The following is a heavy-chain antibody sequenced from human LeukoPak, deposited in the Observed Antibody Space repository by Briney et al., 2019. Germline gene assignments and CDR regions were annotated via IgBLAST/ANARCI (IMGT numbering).Heavy chain of an antibody. CDR2: ISSSGSTI. V-gene: IGHV3-11*01. CDR1: GFTFSDYY. Sequence: GGSLRLSCAASGFTFSDYYMSWIRQAPGKGLEWVSYISSSGSTIYYADSVKGRFTISRDNAKNSLYLQMNSLRAEDTAVYYCARGRRLRSYYYGSGSYFSLDYWGQGTLVTVSS. D-gene: IGHD3-10*01. CDR3: ARGRRLRSYYYGSGSYFSLDY. J-gene: IGHJ4*02.